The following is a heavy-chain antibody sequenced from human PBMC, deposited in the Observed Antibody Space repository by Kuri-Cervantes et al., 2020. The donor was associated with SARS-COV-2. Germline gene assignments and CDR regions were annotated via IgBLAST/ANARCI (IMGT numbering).Heavy chain of an antibody. CDR3: ARAAVALIKYYYYYYMDV. D-gene: IGHD6-19*01. CDR2: IGTAGDT. Sequence: GGSLRLSCAACGFTFSSYDVHWVRQATGKGLEWVSAIGTAGDTYYPGSVKGQFTISRENAKNSLYLQMNSLRAGDTAVYYCARAAVALIKYYYYYYMDVWGKGTTVTVSS. V-gene: IGHV3-13*03. CDR1: GFTFSSYD. J-gene: IGHJ6*03.